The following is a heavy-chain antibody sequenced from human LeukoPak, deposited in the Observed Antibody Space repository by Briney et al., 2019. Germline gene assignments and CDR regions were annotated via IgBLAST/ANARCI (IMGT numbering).Heavy chain of an antibody. D-gene: IGHD2-2*01. J-gene: IGHJ6*03. V-gene: IGHV3-23*01. CDR3: ANVGVAAASPPFYLDV. CDR2: MTSDGRT. CDR1: GFTFSNYA. Sequence: GASLRLSCAASGFTFSNYAMVWVRQAPGKGLDWVSAMTSDGRTFYADSVRGRVTISRDNSKNTLYLQMNSLGAEDTAEYFCANVGVAAASPPFYLDVWGKGTTVTVSS.